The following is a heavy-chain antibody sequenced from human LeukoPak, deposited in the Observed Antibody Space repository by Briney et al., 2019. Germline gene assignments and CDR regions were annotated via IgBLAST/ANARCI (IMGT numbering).Heavy chain of an antibody. CDR1: GYTFTNYD. V-gene: IGHV1-8*01. J-gene: IGHJ1*01. CDR3: ARNGQQVRYFQH. D-gene: IGHD6-13*01. CDR2: MNPNSGNT. Sequence: GASVKVSCKASGYTFTNYDINWVRQATGQGLEWMGWMNPNSGNTNYAQKFQGRVTMTRNTPISTAYMELSSLRSEDTAVYYCARNGQQVRYFQHWGQGTLVTVSS.